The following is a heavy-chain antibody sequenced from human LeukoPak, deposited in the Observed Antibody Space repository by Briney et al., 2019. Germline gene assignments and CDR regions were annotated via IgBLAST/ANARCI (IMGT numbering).Heavy chain of an antibody. D-gene: IGHD5-12*01. CDR1: GLTFSSHV. CDR2: IGSDGTTT. V-gene: IGHV3-30*02. Sequence: GGSLRLSCAASGLTFSSHVMHWVRQAPGKGLEWVAFIGSDGTTTDYVDSVKGRFIISRDNSKNTLYLQMNSLRSEDTAVYYCASRPLGSDWGPFDFWGQGTLVTVSS. CDR3: ASRPLGSDWGPFDF. J-gene: IGHJ4*02.